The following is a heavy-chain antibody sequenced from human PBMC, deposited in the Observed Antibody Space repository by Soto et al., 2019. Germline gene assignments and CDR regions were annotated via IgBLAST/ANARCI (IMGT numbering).Heavy chain of an antibody. Sequence: QVQLVESGGGGVQPGRSLRLSCATSGFTFSSYGMHWVRQAPGKGLEWVAVIWYDGSYKYYADSVKGRFTISRDNSKNTLYLQMNSLRAEDTAVYYCARGCSGGSGYSPSDYFDYWGQGTLVTVSS. CDR1: GFTFSSYG. CDR3: ARGCSGGSGYSPSDYFDY. CDR2: IWYDGSYK. D-gene: IGHD2-15*01. J-gene: IGHJ4*02. V-gene: IGHV3-33*01.